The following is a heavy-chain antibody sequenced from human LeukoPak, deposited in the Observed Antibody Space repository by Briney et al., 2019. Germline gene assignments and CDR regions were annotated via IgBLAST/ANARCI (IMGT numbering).Heavy chain of an antibody. CDR1: GYTFSDHY. Sequence: ASVKVSCKASGYTFSDHYMHWVRQAPGQGLEWMGWINPNSGGTNYAQKFQGRVTMTGDTSISTAYMELSRLRSDDTAVYYCARAGYCSGGSCYLFVDYWGQGTLVTVSS. V-gene: IGHV1-2*02. J-gene: IGHJ4*02. CDR2: INPNSGGT. D-gene: IGHD2-15*01. CDR3: ARAGYCSGGSCYLFVDY.